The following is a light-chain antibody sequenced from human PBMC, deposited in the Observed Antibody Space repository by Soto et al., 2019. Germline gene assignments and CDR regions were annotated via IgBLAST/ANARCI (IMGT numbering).Light chain of an antibody. J-gene: IGLJ1*01. CDR1: SSDVGAFNY. CDR2: EIN. Sequence: QSALAQHHSASGSPGQSITISCTGTSSDVGAFNYVSWYQQHPGKAPKLMIFEINKRPSGVPDRFSGSKSGNSASLTVSGLQTEDDADYYCSSYAGSNIYVFGSGTKATVL. CDR3: SSYAGSNIYV. V-gene: IGLV2-8*01.